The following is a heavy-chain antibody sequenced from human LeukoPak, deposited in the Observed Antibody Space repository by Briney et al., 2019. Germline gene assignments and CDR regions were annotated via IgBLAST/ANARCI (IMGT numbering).Heavy chain of an antibody. CDR2: ITTSSTTK. J-gene: IGHJ3*02. D-gene: IGHD4-11*01. CDR3: VRDAAYSAFNM. CDR1: GFSFNTYS. V-gene: IGHV3-48*02. Sequence: GGSLRLSCAASGFSFNTYSMNWVRQAPGKGLQWVSSITTSSTTKYYADSVKGRFTISRDNAKNSLYLQMDSLRDEDTAVYYCVRDAAYSAFNMWGQGTMVTVSS.